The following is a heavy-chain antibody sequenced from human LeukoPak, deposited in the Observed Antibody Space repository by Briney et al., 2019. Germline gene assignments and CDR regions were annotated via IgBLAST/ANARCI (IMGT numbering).Heavy chain of an antibody. CDR1: GFTFDDYA. CDR2: ISWNSGSI. Sequence: GGSLRLSCAASGFTFDDYAMHWVRQAPGKGLEWVSGISWNSGSIVYADSVKGRFTISRDNAKNSLYLQMNSLRAEDTALYYCAKGVRITMVRGAFDIWGQGTMVTVSS. CDR3: AKGVRITMVRGAFDI. D-gene: IGHD3-10*01. V-gene: IGHV3-9*01. J-gene: IGHJ3*02.